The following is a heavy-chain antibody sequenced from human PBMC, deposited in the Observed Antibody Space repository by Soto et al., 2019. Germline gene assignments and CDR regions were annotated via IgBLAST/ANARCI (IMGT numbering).Heavy chain of an antibody. D-gene: IGHD3-9*01. V-gene: IGHV1-3*01. Sequence: ASVKVSCKASGYTFTSYDINWVRQATGQGLEWIGWINAGNGNTKYSQKFQGRVTITRDTSASTAYMELSSLRSEDTAVYFCARGMVYVILSVFGQAYDDYYYGMGVRGLGTTVTVSS. CDR3: ARGMVYVILSVFGQAYDDYYYGMGV. CDR1: GYTFTSYD. CDR2: INAGNGNT. J-gene: IGHJ6*02.